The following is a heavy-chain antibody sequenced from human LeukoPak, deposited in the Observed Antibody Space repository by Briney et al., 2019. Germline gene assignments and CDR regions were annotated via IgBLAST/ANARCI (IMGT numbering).Heavy chain of an antibody. Sequence: SETLSLTCTVSGGSISSYYWSWIRQPPGKGLEWIGYIYYSGSTNYNPSLKSRVTISVDTSKNQFSLKLSSVTAADTAVYCCATLGELLWGGFDYWGQGTLVTVSS. CDR3: ATLGELLWGGFDY. V-gene: IGHV4-59*01. CDR1: GGSISSYY. D-gene: IGHD3-10*01. J-gene: IGHJ4*02. CDR2: IYYSGST.